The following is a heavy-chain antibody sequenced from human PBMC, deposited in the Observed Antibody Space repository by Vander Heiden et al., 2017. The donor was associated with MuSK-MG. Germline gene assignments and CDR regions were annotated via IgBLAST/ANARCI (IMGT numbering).Heavy chain of an antibody. J-gene: IGHJ4*02. D-gene: IGHD3-10*01. CDR3: AKSPVRGVTFDY. Sequence: EVQLLESGGGLVQPGGSLRLSCAGSGFSSNTHVRNGVRLAPEKGLEWVSTISGSGGRTYYADSVKGRFTISGDNSKNTLYLQMSSLRAEDTAVYYCAKSPVRGVTFDYWGQGTLVTVSS. V-gene: IGHV3-23*01. CDR1: GFSSNTHV. CDR2: ISGSGGRT.